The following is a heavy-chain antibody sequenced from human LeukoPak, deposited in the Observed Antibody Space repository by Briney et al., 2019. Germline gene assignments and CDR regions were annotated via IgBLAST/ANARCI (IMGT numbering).Heavy chain of an antibody. V-gene: IGHV3-53*01. CDR3: ARARSGLGRLVPMDY. J-gene: IGHJ4*02. CDR1: GFTVSSNY. CDR2: IYSGGST. Sequence: GGSLRLSCAASGFTVSSNYMSWVRQAPGKGLEWVSVIYSGGSTYYADSVKGRFTISRDNSKNTLYLQMNSLRAEDTAVYYCARARSGLGRLVPMDYWGQGTLVTVSS. D-gene: IGHD6-6*01.